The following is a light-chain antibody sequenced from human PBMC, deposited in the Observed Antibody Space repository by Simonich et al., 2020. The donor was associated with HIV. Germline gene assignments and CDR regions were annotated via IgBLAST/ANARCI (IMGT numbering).Light chain of an antibody. Sequence: DIVMTQSPDSLAVSLGERATIKCKSSQSVLYSSNNKNYLDWYQQKPGQPPKLLIYWASTREYVVPDRFSGSGSGTYFTLTISSLQAEDVAVYYCQQYYSTPKTFGHGTKVEIK. V-gene: IGKV4-1*01. CDR2: WAS. CDR1: QSVLYSSNNKNY. CDR3: QQYYSTPKT. J-gene: IGKJ1*01.